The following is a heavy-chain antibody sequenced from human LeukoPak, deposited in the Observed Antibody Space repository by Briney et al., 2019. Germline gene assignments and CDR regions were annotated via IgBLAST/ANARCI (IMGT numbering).Heavy chain of an antibody. CDR2: SDGSSA. D-gene: IGHD4-11*01. CDR1: GFTLDDLW. J-gene: IGHJ4*02. Sequence: GGSLRLSCAASGFTLDDLWMHWVRQVPGKGLEWDSRSDGSSATFADSVRGRFTVSRDNAKNTLYLQMNSLRAEDTAVYYCARDDYNRLWGQGTLVTVSS. V-gene: IGHV3-74*01. CDR3: ARDDYNRL.